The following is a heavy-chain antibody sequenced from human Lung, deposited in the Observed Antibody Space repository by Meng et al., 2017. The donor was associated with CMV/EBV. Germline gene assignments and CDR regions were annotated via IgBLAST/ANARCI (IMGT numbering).Heavy chain of an antibody. Sequence: GGSLRLXXAASGFSVSSNYMTWVRQAPGKGLEWVSVIYAGGRTYYADPVKGRFTISKDNSENTVCLEMNSLGAEDTAVDYCARAPRGYGGKLYYFDHWGQGTXVTVSS. CDR2: IYAGGRT. CDR1: GFSVSSNY. J-gene: IGHJ4*02. V-gene: IGHV3-53*01. D-gene: IGHD4-23*01. CDR3: ARAPRGYGGKLYYFDH.